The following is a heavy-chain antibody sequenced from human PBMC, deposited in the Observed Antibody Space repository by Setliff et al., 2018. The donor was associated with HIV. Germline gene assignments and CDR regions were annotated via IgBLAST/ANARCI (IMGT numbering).Heavy chain of an antibody. CDR3: ARGPSSTHWSPGYFQH. D-gene: IGHD2-8*02. CDR1: GFTFSNYD. J-gene: IGHJ1*01. Sequence: PGGSLRLSCAASGFTFSNYDMHWVRQAPGKGLEWVAFIRNDGSNKYYAHSVEGRFTISRDNSKNTLFLQINSLRPEDTAVYYCARGPSSTHWSPGYFQHWGQGTPVTVSS. V-gene: IGHV3-30*02. CDR2: IRNDGSNK.